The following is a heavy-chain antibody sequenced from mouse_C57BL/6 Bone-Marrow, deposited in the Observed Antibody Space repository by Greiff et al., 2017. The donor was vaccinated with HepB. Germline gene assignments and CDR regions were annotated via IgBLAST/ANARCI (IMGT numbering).Heavy chain of an antibody. D-gene: IGHD1-1*02. J-gene: IGHJ4*01. Sequence: EVHLVESGGGLVQPGGSLSLSCAASGFTFTDYYMSWVRQPPGKALEWLGFIRNKANGYTTEYSASVKGRFTISRDNSQSILYLQMNALRAEDSATYYCARGGGYYAMDDWGQGTSVTVSS. CDR2: IRNKANGYTT. CDR1: GFTFTDYY. V-gene: IGHV7-3*01. CDR3: ARGGGYYAMDD.